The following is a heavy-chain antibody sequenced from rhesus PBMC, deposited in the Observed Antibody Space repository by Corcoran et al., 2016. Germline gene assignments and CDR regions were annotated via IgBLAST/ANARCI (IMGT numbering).Heavy chain of an antibody. Sequence: EVQLVEAGGGLAKPGGSLRLSCADSGLTYSDPYMHWVPQAFGKGLEWVLGISYTGWSTWYADSVKGRFTISRENAKNTLYLQMDSLRAEDTAVYYCADQYSNTPFDYWGQGVLVTVSS. CDR3: ADQYSNTPFDY. D-gene: IGHD4-23*01. V-gene: IGHV3-59*01. CDR2: ISYTGWST. J-gene: IGHJ4*01. CDR1: GLTYSDPY.